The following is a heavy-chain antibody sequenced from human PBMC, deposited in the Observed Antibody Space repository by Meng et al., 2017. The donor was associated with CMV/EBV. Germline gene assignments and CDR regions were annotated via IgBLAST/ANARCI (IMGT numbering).Heavy chain of an antibody. V-gene: IGHV1-2*02. D-gene: IGHD6-19*01. CDR1: GFTFSDYY. CDR2: VNSNNDAT. Sequence: QVQRGQSGAEMKKPGASVKVSCTTSGFTFSDYYIHWGRQAPGQGLEWMGWVNSNNDATNYARKFQGRVSMTRDTSISTAHMELSRLMSDDTAVYYCVRSSGWSLFDYWGQGTLVTVSS. J-gene: IGHJ4*02. CDR3: VRSSGWSLFDY.